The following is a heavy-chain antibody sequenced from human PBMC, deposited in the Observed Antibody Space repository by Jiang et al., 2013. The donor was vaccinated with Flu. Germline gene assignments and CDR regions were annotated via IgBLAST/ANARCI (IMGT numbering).Heavy chain of an antibody. CDR2: ISHTGTT. CDR1: GYSISSGYY. Sequence: VQLVESGPGLVKPSETLSLICTVSGYSISSGYYWGWVRQPPGKGLEWIGSISHTGTTYYNPSLQTRLTISLDTSKNQFSLMLTSVTAADTAVYYCATTTGNWGQGTLVTVSS. J-gene: IGHJ4*02. D-gene: IGHD3-10*01. V-gene: IGHV4-38-2*02. CDR3: ATTTGN.